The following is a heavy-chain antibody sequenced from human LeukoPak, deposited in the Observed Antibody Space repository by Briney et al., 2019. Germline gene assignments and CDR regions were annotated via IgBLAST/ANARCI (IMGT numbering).Heavy chain of an antibody. D-gene: IGHD5-18*01. CDR1: GGTFSSYA. J-gene: IGHJ6*02. CDR3: AHTTAMALGDYYGMDV. Sequence: GSSVKVSCKASGGTFSSYAISWVRQAPGQGLEWMGWINPNSGGTNYAQKFQGRVTMTRDTSISTAYMELSRLRSDDTAVYYCAHTTAMALGDYYGMDVWGQGTTVTVSS. V-gene: IGHV1-2*02. CDR2: INPNSGGT.